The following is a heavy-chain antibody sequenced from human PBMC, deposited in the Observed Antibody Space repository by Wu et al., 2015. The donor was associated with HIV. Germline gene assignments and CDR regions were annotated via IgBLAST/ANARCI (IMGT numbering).Heavy chain of an antibody. CDR2: IIPIFGTA. D-gene: IGHD5-24*01. CDR1: GGTFSTYA. V-gene: IGHV1-69*05. J-gene: IGHJ3*02. Sequence: QVQLVQSGAEVRKPGSSVKVSCKASGGTFSTYAISWVRQAPGQGLEWMGGIIPIFGTANYAQKFQGRVTITTDESTSTAYMELSSLRSEDTAVYYCASSIWEDGYNNRVGTDAFDIWGQGTMVTVSS. CDR3: ASSIWEDGYNNRVGTDAFDI.